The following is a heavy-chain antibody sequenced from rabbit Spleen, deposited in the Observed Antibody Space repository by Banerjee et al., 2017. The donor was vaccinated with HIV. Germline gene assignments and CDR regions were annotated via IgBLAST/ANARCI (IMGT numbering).Heavy chain of an antibody. V-gene: IGHV1S40*01. J-gene: IGHJ4*01. CDR2: IDPVFGTT. Sequence: QSLEESGGDLVKPGASLTLTCTASGFSFSSSDWIYWVRQAPGKGLEWIGYIDPVFGTTYYASWATGRFTISKTSSTTVTLQLNSLTAADTATYFCAREKSGIVGYDLWGPGTLVTVS. D-gene: IGHD6-1*01. CDR1: GFSFSSSDW. CDR3: AREKSGIVGYDL.